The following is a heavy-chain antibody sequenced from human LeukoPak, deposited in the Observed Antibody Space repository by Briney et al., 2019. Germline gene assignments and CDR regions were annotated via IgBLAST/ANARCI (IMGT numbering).Heavy chain of an antibody. Sequence: SETLSLTCTVSGGSISSSSYYWGWIRQPPGKGLEWIGSIYYSGSTYYNPSLKSRVTMSVDTSKNQFSLKLSSVTAADTAVYYCARDYLEYSSGWKPGDWFDPWGQGTLVTVSS. CDR1: GGSISSSSYY. CDR3: ARDYLEYSSGWKPGDWFDP. J-gene: IGHJ5*02. V-gene: IGHV4-39*07. CDR2: IYYSGST. D-gene: IGHD6-19*01.